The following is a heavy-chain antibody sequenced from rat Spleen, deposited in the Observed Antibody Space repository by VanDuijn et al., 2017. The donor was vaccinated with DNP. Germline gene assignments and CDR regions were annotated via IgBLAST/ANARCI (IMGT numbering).Heavy chain of an antibody. J-gene: IGHJ4*01. V-gene: IGHV5-22*01. CDR3: ANYGGYAMDA. Sequence: EVQLVESGGGLVQPGRSLKLSCAASGFTFSAYYMAWVRQAPAKGLEWVAYIGSAAYAPYYGDSVKGRFTISRDNAENTVYLQMNSLRSEDTATYYCANYGGYAMDAWGQGTSVTVSS. D-gene: IGHD1-11*01. CDR1: GFTFSAYY. CDR2: IGSAAYAP.